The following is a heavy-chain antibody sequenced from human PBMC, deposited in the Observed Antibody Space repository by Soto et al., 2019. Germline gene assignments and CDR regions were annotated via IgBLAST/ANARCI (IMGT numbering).Heavy chain of an antibody. V-gene: IGHV1-46*01. CDR3: ARESWDDFWSGYYSGYYYYYYGMDV. D-gene: IGHD3-3*01. CDR2: INHSGGST. J-gene: IGHJ6*02. Sequence: GQGQEWMVIINHSGGSTSYAQKFQGRVKMTRDTPTSTVYMELSSLRSEDTAVYYCARESWDDFWSGYYSGYYYYYYGMDVWCQGTTVPVSS.